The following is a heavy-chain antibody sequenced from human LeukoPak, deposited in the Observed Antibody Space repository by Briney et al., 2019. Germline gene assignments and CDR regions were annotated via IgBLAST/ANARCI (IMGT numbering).Heavy chain of an antibody. D-gene: IGHD1-26*01. J-gene: IGHJ4*02. CDR1: GFTFSSYW. Sequence: GGSLRLSCAASGFTFSSYWMSWVRQAPGKGLEWVANIKQDGSEKYYVDSVKGRFTISRDNAKNSLYLQMNSLRAEDTAVYYCAREMRQQLLRGFDNWGQGTLVTVSS. CDR2: IKQDGSEK. CDR3: AREMRQQLLRGFDN. V-gene: IGHV3-7*01.